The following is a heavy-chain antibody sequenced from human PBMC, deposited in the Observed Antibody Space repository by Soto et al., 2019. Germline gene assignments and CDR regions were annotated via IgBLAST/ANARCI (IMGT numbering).Heavy chain of an antibody. V-gene: IGHV3-53*04. D-gene: IGHD1-7*01. CDR2: IYSGGST. CDR3: ARGNCFDI. CDR1: GFTVSSNY. J-gene: IGHJ3*02. Sequence: EVQLVESGGGLVQPGGSLRLSCAASGFTVSSNYMSWVRQAPGKGLEWVSVIYSGGSTYYADSVKGRFTVSRHNPKNTLYLQMNSLRAEDAGVYYCARGNCFDILGQGTMGNVSS.